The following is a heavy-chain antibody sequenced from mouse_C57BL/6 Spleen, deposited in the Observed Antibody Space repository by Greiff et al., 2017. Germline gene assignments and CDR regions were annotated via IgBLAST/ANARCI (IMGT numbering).Heavy chain of an antibody. V-gene: IGHV1-50*01. Sequence: QVHVKQPGAELVKPGASVKLSCKASGYTFTSYWMQWVKQRPGQGLEWIGEIDPSDSYTNYNQKFKGKATLTVDTSSSTASMQLSSLTSEDSAVDYCARYYGSSYAWFAYWGQGTLVTVSA. CDR1: GYTFTSYW. J-gene: IGHJ3*01. CDR3: ARYYGSSYAWFAY. D-gene: IGHD1-1*01. CDR2: IDPSDSYT.